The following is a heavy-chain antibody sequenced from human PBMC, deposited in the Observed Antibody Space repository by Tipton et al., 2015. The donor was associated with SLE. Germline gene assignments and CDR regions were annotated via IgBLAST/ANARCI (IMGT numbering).Heavy chain of an antibody. CDR3: ARHGGYYFDY. J-gene: IGHJ4*02. CDR1: GGSISSSSYY. V-gene: IGHV4-39*07. CDR2: IYYSGST. Sequence: TLSLTCTVSGGSISSSSYYWGWIRQPPGKGLEWIGSIYYSGSTNYNPSLKSRVTISVDTSKNQFSLKLSSVNAADTAVYYCARHGGYYFDYWGQGTLVTVSS. D-gene: IGHD4-23*01.